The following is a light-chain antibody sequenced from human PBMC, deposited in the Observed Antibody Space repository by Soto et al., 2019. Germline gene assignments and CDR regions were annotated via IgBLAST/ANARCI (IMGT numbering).Light chain of an antibody. Sequence: EIVLKQSPATLSLSPGERATLSCRASQSVSSLLAWYQQKPGQAPRLLIYDVSNRATGIPARFSGSGSGTDFTLTISSLEPEDFAVYYCQQRSKWPLTFGGGTKVEIK. V-gene: IGKV3-11*01. CDR2: DVS. CDR1: QSVSSL. J-gene: IGKJ4*01. CDR3: QQRSKWPLT.